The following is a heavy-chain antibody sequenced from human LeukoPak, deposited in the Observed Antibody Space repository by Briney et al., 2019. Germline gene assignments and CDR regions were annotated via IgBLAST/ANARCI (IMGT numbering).Heavy chain of an antibody. D-gene: IGHD2-2*02. V-gene: IGHV3-66*01. Sequence: GGSLRLSCAASGFTVSSNYMSWVRQAPGKGLEWVSIIYSDGTTYYADSVKGRFTISRDNSKNTVYLQMNSLRAEDTAVYYCATNRYTAFDFRGQGTMLTVSS. J-gene: IGHJ3*01. CDR1: GFTVSSNY. CDR2: IYSDGTT. CDR3: ATNRYTAFDF.